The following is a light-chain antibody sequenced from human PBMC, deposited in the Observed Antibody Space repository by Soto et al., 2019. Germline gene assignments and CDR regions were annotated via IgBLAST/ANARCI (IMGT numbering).Light chain of an antibody. Sequence: QSVLTHPPSASGTPGQRVTISCSGSSSNIGSNTVNWYQQLPGTAPKLLIYSNNQRPSEVPDRFSGSKSGTSASLAISGLQSEDEADYYCAAWDDSLNGYVFGTGTKVTVL. CDR3: AAWDDSLNGYV. J-gene: IGLJ1*01. V-gene: IGLV1-44*01. CDR2: SNN. CDR1: SSNIGSNT.